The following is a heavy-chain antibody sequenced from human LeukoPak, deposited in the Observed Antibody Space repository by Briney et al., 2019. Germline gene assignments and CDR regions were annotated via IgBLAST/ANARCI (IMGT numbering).Heavy chain of an antibody. CDR3: ARAPAGCGGTCAFDH. CDR2: IYSSGTT. J-gene: IGHJ4*02. D-gene: IGHD2-15*01. Sequence: SETLSLTCTVSGASMRNSFWSWIRQPAGKGLEWIGRIYSSGTTNYNPSLKSRVTLSVDTSNNQFSLGLTSVTAADTALYYCARAPAGCGGTCAFDHWGQGTLVTVSS. CDR1: GASMRNSF. V-gene: IGHV4-4*07.